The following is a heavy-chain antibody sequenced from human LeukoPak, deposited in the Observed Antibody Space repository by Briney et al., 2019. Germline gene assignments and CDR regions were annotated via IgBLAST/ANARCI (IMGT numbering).Heavy chain of an antibody. Sequence: PGGSLRLSCTASGFTFNNHYMTWVRQAPGKGLEWVANIKQDGSETFYLDSVKGRFTVSRDNAKNSLYLQMNDVRAEDTAVHFCARDRFGGSCYESWGQGTLVTVTS. J-gene: IGHJ5*02. CDR3: ARDRFGGSCYES. CDR2: IKQDGSET. V-gene: IGHV3-7*04. D-gene: IGHD3-10*01. CDR1: GFTFNNHY.